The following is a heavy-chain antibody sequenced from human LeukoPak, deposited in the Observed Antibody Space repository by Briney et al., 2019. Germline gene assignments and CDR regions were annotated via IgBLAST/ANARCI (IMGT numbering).Heavy chain of an antibody. V-gene: IGHV3-30-3*01. J-gene: IGHJ4*02. CDR2: ISWDGNIQ. D-gene: IGHD6-19*01. Sequence: GGSLRLSCAASGFAFKTHAIHWVRQATGKGLEWVAFISWDGNIQYYAESVKGRFTLPRDNSKNTLYLQMNSLRIEDTAVYYCARDYSGWYVFDYWGQGTLVAVSP. CDR1: GFAFKTHA. CDR3: ARDYSGWYVFDY.